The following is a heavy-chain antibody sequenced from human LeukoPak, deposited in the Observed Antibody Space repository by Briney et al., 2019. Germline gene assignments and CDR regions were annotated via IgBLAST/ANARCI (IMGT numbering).Heavy chain of an antibody. CDR2: IYHSGST. CDR3: ARVRDTAMVPDY. D-gene: IGHD5-18*01. J-gene: IGHJ4*02. CDR1: GGSISSSNW. V-gene: IGHV4-4*02. Sequence: PSGTLSLTCAVSGGSISSSNWWSWVRQPPGKGLEWIGEIYHSGSTNYNPSLKSRATISVDKSKNQFSLKLSSVTAADTAVYYCARVRDTAMVPDYWGQGTLVTVSS.